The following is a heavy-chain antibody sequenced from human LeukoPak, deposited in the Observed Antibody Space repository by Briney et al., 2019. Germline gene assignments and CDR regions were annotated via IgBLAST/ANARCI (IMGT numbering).Heavy chain of an antibody. J-gene: IGHJ6*02. V-gene: IGHV3-21*01. CDR1: GFTFSSYN. CDR3: ARGTHGSGPMDV. Sequence: GGSLRLSCAASGFTFSSYNMNWVRQAPGKGLEWVSSISSSSSYIYYADSVKGRFTISRDNAKNSLYLQMNSLRAEDTAVYYCARGTHGSGPMDVWGQGTTVTVSS. CDR2: ISSSSSYI. D-gene: IGHD3-10*01.